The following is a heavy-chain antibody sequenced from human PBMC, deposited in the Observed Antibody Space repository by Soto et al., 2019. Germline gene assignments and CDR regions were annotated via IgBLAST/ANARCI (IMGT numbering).Heavy chain of an antibody. D-gene: IGHD3-10*01. CDR1: GFTFSSYG. J-gene: IGHJ6*02. CDR2: ISYDGSNK. Sequence: PGGSLRLSCAASGFTFSSYGMHWVRQAPGKGLEWVAVISYDGSNKYYADSVKGRFTISRDNSKNTLYLQMNSLRAEDTAVYYCAKDGGWFGELLYHYYYYGMDVWGQGTTVTVSS. V-gene: IGHV3-30*18. CDR3: AKDGGWFGELLYHYYYYGMDV.